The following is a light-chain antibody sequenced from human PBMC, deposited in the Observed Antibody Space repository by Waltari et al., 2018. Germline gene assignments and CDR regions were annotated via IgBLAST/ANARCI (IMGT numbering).Light chain of an antibody. CDR2: SHV. V-gene: IGLV1-44*01. CDR3: AAWDDSLKVVL. Sequence: QSMLTQPPSASGSPGQRVSISCSGGSSNIGSTALNWYKQPPGTAPKLLMYSHVIRPSGVPDRFSGSRSGTSGSLAISGLQSEDEADYYCAAWDDSLKVVLFGGGTKLTVL. CDR1: SSNIGSTA. J-gene: IGLJ2*01.